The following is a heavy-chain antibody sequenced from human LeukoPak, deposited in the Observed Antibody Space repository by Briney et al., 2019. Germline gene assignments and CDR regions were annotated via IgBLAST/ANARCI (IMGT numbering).Heavy chain of an antibody. Sequence: SETLSLTCTVSGGSISSSSYYWGWIRQPPGKGLEWIGSIYYSGSTYYNPSLKSRVTISVDTSKNQFSLKLSSVTAADTAVYYCARTYGDYYFDYWGQGTLVTVSS. CDR2: IYYSGST. J-gene: IGHJ4*02. CDR1: GGSISSSSYY. CDR3: ARTYGDYYFDY. V-gene: IGHV4-39*07. D-gene: IGHD4-17*01.